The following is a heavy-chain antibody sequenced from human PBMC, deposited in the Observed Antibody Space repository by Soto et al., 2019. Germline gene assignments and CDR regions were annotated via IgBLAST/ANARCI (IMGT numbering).Heavy chain of an antibody. CDR1: GYTFTEVS. CDR3: APVNWNYKLCWLGP. Sequence: ASVKVSCKVSGYTFTEVSIHWVRQAPGKGLEWMGGFDPDGGETVYAQKFQGRVRMTEDTSTETAYMEVSSLRPEDTAVYYCAPVNWNYKLCWLGPCRQGTLFTVPS. V-gene: IGHV1-24*01. CDR2: FDPDGGET. J-gene: IGHJ5*02. D-gene: IGHD1-7*01.